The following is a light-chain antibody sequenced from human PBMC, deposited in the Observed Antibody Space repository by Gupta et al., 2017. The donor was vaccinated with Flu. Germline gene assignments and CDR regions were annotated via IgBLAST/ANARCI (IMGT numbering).Light chain of an antibody. Sequence: DIQMTQSPSSLSASVGDRVAITCRASQSIGTYVNWYQLKPGRAPKLLIYAASRLQNGVSSGFSGSGSGTDFTLTSSSLQPEDFAIYYCQQSFRSRTFGQGTKVEVK. CDR1: QSIGTY. CDR3: QQSFRSRT. V-gene: IGKV1-39*01. CDR2: AAS. J-gene: IGKJ1*01.